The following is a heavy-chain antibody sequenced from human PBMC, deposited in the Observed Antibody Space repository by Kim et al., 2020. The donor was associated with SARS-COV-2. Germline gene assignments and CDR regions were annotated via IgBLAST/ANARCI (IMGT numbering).Heavy chain of an antibody. CDR1: GITFNTYE. J-gene: IGHJ4*02. Sequence: GGSLRLSCAASGITFNTYEMNWFRQAPGKGLEWISYISSSGTTIYYADSVRGRFTISRDNAKNSLFLQMSSLSAEDTAVYYCARERGGYDYWGKGTLVTV. CDR3: ARERGGYDY. CDR2: ISSSGTTI. V-gene: IGHV3-48*03. D-gene: IGHD1-26*01.